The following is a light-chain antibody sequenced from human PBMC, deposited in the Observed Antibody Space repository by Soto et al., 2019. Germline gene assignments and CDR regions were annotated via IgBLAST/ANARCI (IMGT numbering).Light chain of an antibody. J-gene: IGKJ1*01. Sequence: LTQSPGHLALSPGDGATLSCMAMQTVNRNYLAWYHQSPCQPPRLLIYCVSNRASGVPDRFSGERSGTEVTITVGRLDTDDFGVYYCQQYIDSPLSFGQGTRVEVK. CDR1: QTVNRNY. V-gene: IGKV3-20*01. CDR3: QQYIDSPLS. CDR2: CVS.